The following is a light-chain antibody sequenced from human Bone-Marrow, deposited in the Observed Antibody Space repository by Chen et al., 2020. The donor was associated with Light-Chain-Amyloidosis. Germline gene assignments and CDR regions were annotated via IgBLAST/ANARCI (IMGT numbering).Light chain of an antibody. CDR1: SSDVGNYNL. CDR2: EVT. J-gene: IGLJ2*01. Sequence: QSALTQPASVSGSPGQSITISCTCTSSDVGNYNLVSWYQQHPGKAPKLIVYEVTKRPSGVSTRFSGSKSGNTASLTISGLQAEDEAHYYCCSYAGLYTLVFGGGTKLSVV. V-gene: IGLV2-23*02. CDR3: CSYAGLYTLV.